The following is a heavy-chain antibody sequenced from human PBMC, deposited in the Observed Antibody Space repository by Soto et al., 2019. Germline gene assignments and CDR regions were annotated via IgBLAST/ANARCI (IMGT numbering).Heavy chain of an antibody. J-gene: IGHJ4*02. Sequence: QVQLVQSGAEVKKPGSSVKVSCKASGGTFSRNTISWVRQAPGQGLEWMGRIIPMLGLANYAQRFQGRVTIIADKSTSTAYMELSSLRSDDTAVYYCARDGGGITTEWDWLYWGQGTLVIVSS. D-gene: IGHD1-26*01. CDR3: ARDGGGITTEWDWLY. CDR1: GGTFSRNT. V-gene: IGHV1-69*08. CDR2: IIPMLGLA.